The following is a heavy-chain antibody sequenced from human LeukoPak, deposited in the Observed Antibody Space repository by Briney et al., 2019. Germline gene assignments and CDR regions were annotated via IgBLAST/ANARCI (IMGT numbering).Heavy chain of an antibody. J-gene: IGHJ6*02. CDR1: GYTFTSYD. CDR2: MNPNSGNT. D-gene: IGHD3-10*01. Sequence: ASVKVSCKASGYTFTSYDINWVRQATGQGLEWMGWMNPNSGNTGYAQKFQGRVTMTRNTSISTAYMELSSLRSEDTAVYYCARESYYGSGSYSFLRYYYYYGMDVWGQGTTVTVSS. CDR3: ARESYYGSGSYSFLRYYYYYGMDV. V-gene: IGHV1-8*01.